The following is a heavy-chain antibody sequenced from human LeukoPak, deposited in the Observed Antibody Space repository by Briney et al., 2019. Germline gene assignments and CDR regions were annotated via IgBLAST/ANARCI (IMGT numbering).Heavy chain of an antibody. CDR1: GGSFSGYY. J-gene: IGHJ4*02. D-gene: IGHD3-10*01. CDR3: ARHGWFGELLALYYFDY. CDR2: INHSGST. V-gene: IGHV4-34*01. Sequence: SETLSLTCAVYGGSFSGYYWSWIRQPPGKGLEWIGEINHSGSTNYNPSLKSRVTISVDTSKNQFSLKLSSVTAADTAVYYCARHGWFGELLALYYFDYWGQGTLVTVSS.